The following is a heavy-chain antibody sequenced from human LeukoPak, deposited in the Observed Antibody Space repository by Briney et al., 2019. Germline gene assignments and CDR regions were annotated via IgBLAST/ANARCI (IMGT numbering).Heavy chain of an antibody. CDR3: ARGAGYSSSWIDAFDI. J-gene: IGHJ3*02. V-gene: IGHV1-8*03. Sequence: ASLKVSCKASGYTFTSYDINWVRQATGQGLEWMGWMSPNSGNTGYAQKFQGRVTITRNTSISTAYMELSSLRSEDTAVYYCARGAGYSSSWIDAFDIWGQGTMVTVSS. D-gene: IGHD6-13*01. CDR2: MSPNSGNT. CDR1: GYTFTSYD.